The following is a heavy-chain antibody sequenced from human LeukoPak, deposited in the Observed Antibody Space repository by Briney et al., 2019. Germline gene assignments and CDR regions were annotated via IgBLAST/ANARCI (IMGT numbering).Heavy chain of an antibody. CDR1: GFTFSSYA. J-gene: IGHJ4*02. CDR3: AHISTTWPDY. Sequence: PGGSLRLSCAASGFTFSSYAMSWVRQAPGKGLEWVSVISGGGGSTYYADSVKGRFTISRDNSKNTLYLQMNSLRAEDTAVYYCAHISTTWPDYWGQGTLVTVSS. D-gene: IGHD6-13*01. CDR2: ISGGGGST. V-gene: IGHV3-23*01.